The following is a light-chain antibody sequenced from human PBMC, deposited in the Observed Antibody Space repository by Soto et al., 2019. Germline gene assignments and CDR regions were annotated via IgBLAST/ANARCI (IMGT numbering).Light chain of an antibody. CDR3: CSYAGTYNFWV. CDR2: DVS. V-gene: IGLV2-11*01. CDR1: NSDIGGYNY. Sequence: QSALTQPRSVSVSPGQSVTISCTGTNSDIGGYNYVSWYQQHPGKAPKVMIYDVSRRPSGVPDRFSGSKSGNTASLTISGLQAEDEADYYCCSYAGTYNFWVFGGGTKLTVL. J-gene: IGLJ3*02.